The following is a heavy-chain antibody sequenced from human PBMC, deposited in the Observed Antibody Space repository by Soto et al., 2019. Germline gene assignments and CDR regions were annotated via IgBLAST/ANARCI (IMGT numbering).Heavy chain of an antibody. CDR1: GFPFSGYW. D-gene: IGHD1-1*01. V-gene: IGHV3-74*01. CDR2: MNGDGSRI. J-gene: IGHJ6*03. Sequence: EVQLVESGGGLVQPGGSLRLSCAASGFPFSGYWMHWVRQAPGKGLVWVSRMNGDGSRINYADSVKGRFSISRDNAENTLYLQMNSQRDEDTAVYYCARDVENDGNYYRDARGKGTTVTVSS. CDR3: ARDVENDGNYYRDA.